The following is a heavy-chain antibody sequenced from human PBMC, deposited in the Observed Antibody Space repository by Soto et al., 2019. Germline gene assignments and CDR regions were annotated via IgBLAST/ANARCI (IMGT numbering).Heavy chain of an antibody. CDR3: AKDKDSAAGRGYFDY. CDR1: GFTFDDYA. V-gene: IGHV3-9*01. D-gene: IGHD6-13*01. J-gene: IGHJ4*02. CDR2: LSWNSGGI. Sequence: PGGSLRLSCAATGFTFDDYAMHWVRQAPGKGLEWVAGLSWNSGGIGYADSVKGRFTISRDNAKNSLYLQMNSLATEDTALYYCAKDKDSAAGRGYFDYWGQGILVTVYS.